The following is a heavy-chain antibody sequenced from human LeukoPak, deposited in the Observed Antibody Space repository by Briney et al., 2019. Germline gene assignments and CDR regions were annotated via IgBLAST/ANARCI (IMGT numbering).Heavy chain of an antibody. V-gene: IGHV3-66*01. CDR1: GFTVSSNY. Sequence: GGSLRLSCAASGFTVSSNYMSWVRQAPGKGLEWVSVIYSGGSTYYADSVKGRFTISRDNSKNTLYLQMNSLRAEDTAVYYCARGSIPYYYGMDVWGQGTTVTVSS. CDR3: ARGSIPYYYGMDV. J-gene: IGHJ6*02. CDR2: IYSGGST.